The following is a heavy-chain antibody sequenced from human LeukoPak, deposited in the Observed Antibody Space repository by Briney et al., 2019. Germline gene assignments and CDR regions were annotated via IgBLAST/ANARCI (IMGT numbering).Heavy chain of an antibody. CDR3: AKDRYCSGGSCYYDAFDI. J-gene: IGHJ3*02. V-gene: IGHV3-30*18. D-gene: IGHD2-15*01. CDR2: ISYDGSTK. Sequence: RSLSPARAASGFTFSSYGTHWVRQAPGKGLEWVAVISYDGSTKHYPDSVKGRFTISRDNSKNTLYLQMYSLRAEDTAVYYCAKDRYCSGGSCYYDAFDIWGQGTMITVSS. CDR1: GFTFSSYG.